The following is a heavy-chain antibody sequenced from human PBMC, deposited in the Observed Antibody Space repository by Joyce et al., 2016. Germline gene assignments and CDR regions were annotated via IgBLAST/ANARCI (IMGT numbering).Heavy chain of an antibody. CDR3: ARGEQQLFPLDY. CDR1: GFTFSNYY. Sequence: EVQLVESGGGLVKPGESLRLSCVASGFTFSNYYMNWVRQAPGEGLEWVSSITSVSTSRYYVDSVKGRFTVSRDNAKNTLYLEMTSLRAEDTAVYYCARGEQQLFPLDYWGQGTLVTVSS. J-gene: IGHJ4*02. V-gene: IGHV3-21*01. D-gene: IGHD6-13*01. CDR2: ITSVSTSR.